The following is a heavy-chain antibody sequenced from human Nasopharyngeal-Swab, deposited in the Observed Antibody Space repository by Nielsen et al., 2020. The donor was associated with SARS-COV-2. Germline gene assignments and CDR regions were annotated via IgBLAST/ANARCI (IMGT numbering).Heavy chain of an antibody. V-gene: IGHV3-48*03. CDR3: ASGKGYYYGSGTFDY. D-gene: IGHD3-10*01. J-gene: IGHJ4*02. CDR1: GFTFSSYE. CDR2: ISSSGSTM. Sequence: GESLKISCAASGFTFSSYEMNWVRQAPGKGLEWVSYISSSGSTMYYADSVKGRFTISRDNAKNSLYLQMNSLRAEDTAVYYCASGKGYYYGSGTFDYWGQGTLVTVSS.